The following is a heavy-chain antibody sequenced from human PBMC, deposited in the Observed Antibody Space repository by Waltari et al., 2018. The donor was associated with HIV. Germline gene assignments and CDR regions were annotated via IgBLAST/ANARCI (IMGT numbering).Heavy chain of an antibody. CDR3: ASLYNYVWGSPPPFDY. Sequence: EVQLVESGGGLVQPGGSLRLSCAASGFTFSSYWMHWVRQAPGKGLVWVSRINREGTSTNYAESVKGRCTISRDNAKNKVYLQMNSLRAEDTALYYCASLYNYVWGSPPPFDYWGQGTLVTVSS. V-gene: IGHV3-74*01. CDR1: GFTFSSYW. J-gene: IGHJ4*02. D-gene: IGHD3-16*01. CDR2: INREGTST.